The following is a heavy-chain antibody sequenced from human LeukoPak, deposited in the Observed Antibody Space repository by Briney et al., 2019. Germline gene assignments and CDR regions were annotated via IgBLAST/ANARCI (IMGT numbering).Heavy chain of an antibody. CDR1: GYAFTGYY. V-gene: IGHV1-2*02. CDR2: INPNSGGT. D-gene: IGHD2-2*01. Sequence: GASVKVSCKASGYAFTGYYMHWVRQAPGQGLEWMGWINPNSGGTNYAQKFQGRVTMTRDTSISTAYMELSRLRSDDTAVYYCARDPGDIVVVPVAGDYYYYYYMDVWGKGTTVTVSS. J-gene: IGHJ6*03. CDR3: ARDPGDIVVVPVAGDYYYYYYMDV.